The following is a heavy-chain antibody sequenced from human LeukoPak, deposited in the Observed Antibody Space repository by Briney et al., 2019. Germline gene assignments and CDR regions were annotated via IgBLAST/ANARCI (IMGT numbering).Heavy chain of an antibody. CDR3: VRLSSRSCDY. CDR2: IYPGDSDT. V-gene: IGHV5-51*01. J-gene: IGHJ4*02. Sequence: GESLEISCKASGYTFTSYWIGWVRQVPGKGLEWMGIIYPGDSDTRYSLSFQGQVTISVDESISSASLQWSFLKASDTGMYYCVRLSSRSCDYWGQGTLVTVSS. CDR1: GYTFTSYW. D-gene: IGHD2-2*01.